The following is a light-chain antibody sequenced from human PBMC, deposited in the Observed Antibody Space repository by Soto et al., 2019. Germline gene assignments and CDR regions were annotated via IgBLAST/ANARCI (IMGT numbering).Light chain of an antibody. CDR3: QQRSNWPSIT. V-gene: IGKV3-11*01. CDR1: QTVSRN. CDR2: DAS. J-gene: IGKJ5*01. Sequence: EVVMTQSPATLSVSPGERATLSCRASQTVSRNLAWYQQRPGQAPRLLIYDASNRATGIPARFSGSGSGTDFTLTISSLEPEDFAVYYCQQRSNWPSITFGQGTRLEI.